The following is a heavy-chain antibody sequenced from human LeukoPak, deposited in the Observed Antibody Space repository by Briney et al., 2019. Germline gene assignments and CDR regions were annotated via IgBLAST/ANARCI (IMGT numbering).Heavy chain of an antibody. CDR2: ISGSGGST. D-gene: IGHD1-1*01. CDR1: GFTFSSYA. Sequence: QSGGSLRLSCAASGFTFSSYAMSWVRQAPGKGLEWVSAISGSGGSTYYADSVKGRFTISRDNSKNTLYLQMNSLRAEDTAVYYCAKDPQGGTGSYGMDVWGQGTTVTVSS. CDR3: AKDPQGGTGSYGMDV. V-gene: IGHV3-23*01. J-gene: IGHJ6*02.